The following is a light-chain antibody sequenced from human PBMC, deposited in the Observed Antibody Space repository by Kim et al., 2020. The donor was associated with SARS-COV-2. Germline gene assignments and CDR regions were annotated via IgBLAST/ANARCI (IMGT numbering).Light chain of an antibody. CDR2: KVS. J-gene: IGKJ3*01. CDR3: MQGTHWPFT. Sequence: PAPNTCSSSQSLVYSDVNIDLIWFHQRPGQSPLRLIYKVSIRDTGVPDRFSGSGSGTDFTLQISRVEAEDVGVYYCMQGTHWPFTFGPGTKVDIK. CDR1: QSLVYSDVNID. V-gene: IGKV2-30*01.